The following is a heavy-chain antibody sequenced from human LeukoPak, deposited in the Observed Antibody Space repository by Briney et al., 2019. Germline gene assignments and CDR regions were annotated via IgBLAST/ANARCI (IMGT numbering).Heavy chain of an antibody. CDR2: MSGSSGRT. Sequence: GGSLRLSCAASGFTFRRYAMSWVRQGPGKGLEWVSTMSGSSGRTYYVDSVRGRFTISRDNSKNTLYLQMNSLRGEDTAVYYCAKENDIVVVPSAVDSWGQGTLVTVSS. CDR3: AKENDIVVVPSAVDS. J-gene: IGHJ4*02. D-gene: IGHD2-2*01. CDR1: GFTFRRYA. V-gene: IGHV3-23*01.